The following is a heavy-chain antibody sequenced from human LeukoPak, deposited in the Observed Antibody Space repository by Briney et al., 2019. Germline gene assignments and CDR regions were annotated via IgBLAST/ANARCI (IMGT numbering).Heavy chain of an antibody. CDR2: IYYSGST. J-gene: IGHJ6*03. V-gene: IGHV4-59*12. CDR3: AKAGPVVHPYNYYYIDV. Sequence: SETLSLTCTVSGGSISSYYWSWIRQPPGKGLEWIGYIYYSGSTNYNPSLKGRFTISVDTSKNQFSLKLSSVTAADTAVYYCAKAGPVVHPYNYYYIDVWGKGTTVTVSS. D-gene: IGHD2-2*01. CDR1: GGSISSYY.